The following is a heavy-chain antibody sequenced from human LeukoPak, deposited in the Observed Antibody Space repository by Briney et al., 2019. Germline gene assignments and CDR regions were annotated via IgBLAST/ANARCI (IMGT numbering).Heavy chain of an antibody. V-gene: IGHV3-23*01. Sequence: PGGSLRLSCAASGFTFSSYSMNWVRQAPGKGLEWVSAISGSGDSVYYADSVKGRSIIARDNSKNTLYLQMNSLRVEDTAVYYCAKVLSWSGFPMDVWGKGTTVTVA. CDR3: AKVLSWSGFPMDV. J-gene: IGHJ6*04. CDR2: ISGSGDSV. CDR1: GFTFSSYS. D-gene: IGHD3-3*01.